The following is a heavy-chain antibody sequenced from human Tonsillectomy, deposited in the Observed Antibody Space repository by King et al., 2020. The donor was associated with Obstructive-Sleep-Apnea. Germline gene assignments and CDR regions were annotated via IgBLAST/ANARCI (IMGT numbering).Heavy chain of an antibody. CDR3: ARRGVGAGWHNWFDP. J-gene: IGHJ5*02. D-gene: IGHD1-26*01. Sequence: QLVQSGAEVKKPGESLKISCKGCGYSFTRYWIGWLREMHGKGLEWMGIIYPGDSDTRYSPSFQGQVTISSDKSIRTAYLQWSSLKASVTAMYYCARRGVGAGWHNWFDPWGQGTLVTVSS. V-gene: IGHV5-51*01. CDR2: IYPGDSDT. CDR1: GYSFTRYW.